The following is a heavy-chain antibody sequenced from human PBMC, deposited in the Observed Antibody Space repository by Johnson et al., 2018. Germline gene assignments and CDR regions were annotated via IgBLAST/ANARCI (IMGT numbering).Heavy chain of an antibody. Sequence: QVQLQQAGPGLVKPSQTLSLTCAISGDSVSSNSATWNWLRQSPSRGLEWLGRTYYRSKWYNDYAMSMRGRITINPEKSKNRFSLQLNYVTPEDTAVYYCARDSAPSPDYYYYLDVWDKGTTVTVSS. J-gene: IGHJ6*03. V-gene: IGHV6-1*01. D-gene: IGHD1-26*01. CDR3: ARDSAPSPDYYYYLDV. CDR1: GDSVSSNSAT. CDR2: TYYRSKWYN.